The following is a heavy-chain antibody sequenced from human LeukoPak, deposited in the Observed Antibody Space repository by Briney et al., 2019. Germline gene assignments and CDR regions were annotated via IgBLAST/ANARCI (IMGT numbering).Heavy chain of an antibody. J-gene: IGHJ6*03. CDR2: ISSSSGYI. V-gene: IGHV3-21*01. Sequence: GGSLRLSCAASGFTFSSYSMNWVRQAPGKGLEWVSSISSSSGYIYYADSVKGRFTISRDNAKNSLYLQMNSLRAEDTAVYYCAREDSTFYYMDVWGKGTTVTVSS. CDR3: AREDSTFYYMDV. CDR1: GFTFSSYS.